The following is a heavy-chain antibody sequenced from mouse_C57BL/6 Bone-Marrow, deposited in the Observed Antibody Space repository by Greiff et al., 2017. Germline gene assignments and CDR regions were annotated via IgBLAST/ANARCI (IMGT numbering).Heavy chain of an antibody. V-gene: IGHV1-22*01. D-gene: IGHD2-3*01. CDR3: ARDGYCSYAMDY. J-gene: IGHJ4*01. Sequence: EVQLQQSGPELVKPGASVKMSCKASGYTFTDYNMHWVKQSNGKSLEWIGYINPNNGGTSYNQKFKGKATLTVNKSSSTAYMEIRSLTSVDSAVYFCARDGYCSYAMDYWGQGTSVTVSS. CDR2: INPNNGGT. CDR1: GYTFTDYN.